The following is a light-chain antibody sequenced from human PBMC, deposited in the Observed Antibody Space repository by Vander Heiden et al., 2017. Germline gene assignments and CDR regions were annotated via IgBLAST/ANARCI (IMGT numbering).Light chain of an antibody. Sequence: TVMTQSPATLSVSPGERATLPCSASQDVTINLAWYQQKPGQAPRLLIYGASTRATGIPARFSGSGSGTEFTLTISSLQSEDFAVYYCQQYNNWPPWTFGQGTKVEIK. V-gene: IGKV3-15*01. CDR2: GAS. CDR3: QQYNNWPPWT. CDR1: QDVTIN. J-gene: IGKJ1*01.